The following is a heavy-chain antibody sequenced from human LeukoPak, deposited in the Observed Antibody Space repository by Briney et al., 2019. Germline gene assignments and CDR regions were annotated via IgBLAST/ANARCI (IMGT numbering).Heavy chain of an antibody. CDR2: IYHSGST. D-gene: IGHD6-13*01. V-gene: IGHV4-4*02. CDR1: GGSISSSNW. Sequence: SGTLSLTCAVSGGSISSSNWWSWVRQPPGKGLEWIGEIYHSGSTYSNPSLRSRFTISVDTSKNQFSLKLNSVTAADTAVYYCATSSSWRLNWFFDLWGRGTLVTVSS. CDR3: ATSSSWRLNWFFDL. J-gene: IGHJ2*01.